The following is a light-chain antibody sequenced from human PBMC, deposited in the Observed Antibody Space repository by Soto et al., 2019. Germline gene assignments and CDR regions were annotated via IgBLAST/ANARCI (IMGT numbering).Light chain of an antibody. Sequence: QSALAQPPSASGSPGQSVTISCTGTKNDIGVYDFVSWCQHHPGKAPRLIIYEVVQRPSGVPDRFSGSKSGNTASLTVSGPQAADEADYFCKSYAGSNTYVFGSGTKVTVL. CDR3: KSYAGSNTYV. V-gene: IGLV2-8*01. CDR1: KNDIGVYDF. CDR2: EVV. J-gene: IGLJ1*01.